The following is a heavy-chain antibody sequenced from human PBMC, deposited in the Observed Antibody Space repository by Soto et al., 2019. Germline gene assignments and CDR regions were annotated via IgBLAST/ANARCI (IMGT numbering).Heavy chain of an antibody. Sequence: ASVKVSCKASGGTFSSYAISWVRQAPGQGLEWMGEIIPIFATANYAQKFQGRVTITADESTSTAYMELSSLRSEDTAVYYCARAQGYCIGTGCNRFDYGGQGPWSPSPQ. J-gene: IGHJ4*02. CDR3: ARAQGYCIGTGCNRFDY. CDR2: IIPIFATA. D-gene: IGHD2-2*01. CDR1: GGTFSSYA. V-gene: IGHV1-69*13.